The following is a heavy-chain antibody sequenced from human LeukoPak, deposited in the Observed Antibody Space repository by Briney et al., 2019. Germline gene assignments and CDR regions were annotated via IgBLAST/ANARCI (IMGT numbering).Heavy chain of an antibody. CDR1: GYSFTGYY. CDR2: INPNSGDT. V-gene: IGHV1-2*02. Sequence: GASVKVSCKASGYSFTGYYMHWVRQAPGQGLEWMGWINPNSGDTKYAQKFQGRVTMTRDTSISTAYMELTRLRSDDTAVYYCARVLHKRNYDSSDYYGSWGQGTLVTVSS. CDR3: ARVLHKRNYDSSDYYGS. J-gene: IGHJ5*02. D-gene: IGHD3-22*01.